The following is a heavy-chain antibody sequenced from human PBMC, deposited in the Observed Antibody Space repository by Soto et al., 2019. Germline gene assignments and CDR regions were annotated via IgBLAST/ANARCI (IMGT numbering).Heavy chain of an antibody. J-gene: IGHJ6*02. Sequence: QVQLVQSGAEVKKPGASVKVSCKASGYTFTGYYMHWVRQAPGQGLEWMGWINPNSGGTNYAQKFQGRVTMTRDTSISTAYMELSRLRSDETAVYYCARDSTTLWFFGHPTEGYGMDVWGQGTTVTVSS. V-gene: IGHV1-2*02. CDR2: INPNSGGT. CDR1: GYTFTGYY. CDR3: ARDSTTLWFFGHPTEGYGMDV. D-gene: IGHD2-15*01.